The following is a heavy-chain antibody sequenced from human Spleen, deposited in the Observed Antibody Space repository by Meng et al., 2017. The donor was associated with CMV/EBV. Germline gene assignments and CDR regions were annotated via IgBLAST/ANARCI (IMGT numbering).Heavy chain of an antibody. CDR1: GFSFSAYS. CDR3: ARWGEGFDY. Sequence: GESLKISCTASGFSFSAYSMDWVRQAPGKGLEWVSSIDSSSTFINYADSVKGRFTISRDNAKNSLYLQMNSLRAEDTAVYYCARWGEGFDYWGQGTLVPSPQ. J-gene: IGHJ4*02. D-gene: IGHD3-10*01. CDR2: IDSSSTFI. V-gene: IGHV3-21*01.